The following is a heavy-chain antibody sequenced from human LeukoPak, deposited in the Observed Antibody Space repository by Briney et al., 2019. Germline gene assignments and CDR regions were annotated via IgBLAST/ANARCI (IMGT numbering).Heavy chain of an antibody. D-gene: IGHD2-15*01. V-gene: IGHV4-38-2*02. CDR3: ARVVGATSIDY. CDR2: IKHRGRS. J-gene: IGHJ4*02. Sequence: SETLSLTCTVSGFSISSGHYWGWTRQPPGKGLEWIGSIKHRGRSYYNPSLKSRVTISVDTSKNQFSLQLSSVTAADTAVYYCARVVGATSIDYWGQGILVTVSS. CDR1: GFSISSGHY.